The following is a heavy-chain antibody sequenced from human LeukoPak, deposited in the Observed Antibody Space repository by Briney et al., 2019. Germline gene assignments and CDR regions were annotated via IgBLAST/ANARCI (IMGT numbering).Heavy chain of an antibody. V-gene: IGHV3-53*01. D-gene: IGHD3-10*01. CDR1: GFTVSSNY. CDR2: IYSGGST. Sequence: HPGGSLRLSCAASGFTVSSNYMSWVRQAPGKGLEWVSVIYSGGSTYYADSVKGRFTISRDNSKNTLYLQMNSLRAEDTAVYYCARAMVRGVPNWFDPWGQGTLVTVSS. J-gene: IGHJ5*02. CDR3: ARAMVRGVPNWFDP.